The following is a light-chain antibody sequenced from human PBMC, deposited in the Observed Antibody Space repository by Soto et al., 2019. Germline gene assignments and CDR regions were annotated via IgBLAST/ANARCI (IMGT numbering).Light chain of an antibody. CDR3: LHQNSYLALS. J-gene: IGKJ4*01. V-gene: IGKV1-17*01. CDR2: AAS. Sequence: DIQMTQSPSSLSASVGDRVTITCRASQSIRNDLGWYQQKSGKAPRHLIYAASTLQTGVPSRFSGSGSGREFTLTISGLQPEDFATYYCLHQNSYLALSFGGGTKVE. CDR1: QSIRND.